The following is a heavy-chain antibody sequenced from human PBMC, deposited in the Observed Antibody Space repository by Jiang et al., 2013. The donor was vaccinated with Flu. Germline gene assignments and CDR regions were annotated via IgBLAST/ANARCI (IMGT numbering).Heavy chain of an antibody. J-gene: IGHJ6*03. Sequence: SGSGLVKPSETLSLTCTVSGGSISSYYWSWIRQPPGKGLEWIGYIYTSGSTNYNPSLKSRVTISVDTSKNQFSLKLSSVTAADTAVYYCASLASSSWYGYYYYYMDVWGKGTTVTVSS. CDR1: GGSISSYY. D-gene: IGHD6-13*01. CDR3: ASLASSSWYGYYYYYMDV. CDR2: IYTSGST. V-gene: IGHV4-4*09.